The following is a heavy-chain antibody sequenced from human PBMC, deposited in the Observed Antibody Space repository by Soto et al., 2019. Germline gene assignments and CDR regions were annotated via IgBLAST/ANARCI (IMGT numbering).Heavy chain of an antibody. J-gene: IGHJ3*02. D-gene: IGHD6-6*01. CDR2: VYPGDSDT. Sequence: GESRKIACKGSGYSFTSYWIGWVRQMPGKGLEWMGIVYPGDSDTRYSPSFQGQVTISADKSISTAYLQWSSLKASDTAMYYCATPIAARDAFDIWGQGTMVTVSS. CDR3: ATPIAARDAFDI. CDR1: GYSFTSYW. V-gene: IGHV5-51*01.